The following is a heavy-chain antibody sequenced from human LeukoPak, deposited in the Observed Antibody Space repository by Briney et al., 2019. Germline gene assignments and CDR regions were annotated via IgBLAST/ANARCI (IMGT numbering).Heavy chain of an antibody. V-gene: IGHV1-8*01. CDR3: ARGTDTAMVAVSDY. CDR2: MNPKTGNT. J-gene: IGHJ4*02. Sequence: ASVKVSCKASGYTFTEHEINWVRQATGQGPEWMGWMNPKTGNTGYAQKFQDRLTMTRDNSESAVYLELSGLRYEDTAVYYCARGTDTAMVAVSDYWGQGTLVTVSS. D-gene: IGHD5-18*01. CDR1: GYTFTEHE.